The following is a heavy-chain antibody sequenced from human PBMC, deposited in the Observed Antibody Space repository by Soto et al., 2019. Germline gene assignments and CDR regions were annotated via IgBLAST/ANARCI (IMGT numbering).Heavy chain of an antibody. CDR2: INPNSGGT. CDR1: VYSISGYL. Sequence: VNLARTSFVYSISGYLIGRVRLAPEQGLEWMGWINPNSGGTNYAQKFQGRVTMTRDTSISTAYMELSRLRSDDTAVYYCSRRGGEARADHRLGTRGQGTLLTVSS. J-gene: IGHJ4*02. D-gene: IGHD3-10*01. V-gene: IGHV1-2*02. CDR3: SRRGGEARADHRLGT.